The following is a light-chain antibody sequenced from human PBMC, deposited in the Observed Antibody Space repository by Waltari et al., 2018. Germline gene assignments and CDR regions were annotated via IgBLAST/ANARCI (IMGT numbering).Light chain of an antibody. V-gene: IGKV1-9*01. CDR3: QQLYTYPLT. Sequence: DIQLTQSPSFLSASVGASVTFTCRASQGITTSLAWYQQKPGRVPELLIYGASTLQIGVPARFSGSGSGTDFTPTISSLQPEDFATYYCQQLYTYPLTFGGGSKVEIK. CDR1: QGITTS. CDR2: GAS. J-gene: IGKJ4*01.